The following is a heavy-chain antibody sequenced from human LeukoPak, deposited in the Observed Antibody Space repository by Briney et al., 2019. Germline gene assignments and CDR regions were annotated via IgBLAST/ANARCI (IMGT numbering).Heavy chain of an antibody. Sequence: SLKVSCKASVGTFSSYAISWERQTPRQGLECVGGIIPIFGTANYAQKLQGRVTITTDEPTSTAYMELSSLRSEDTAVYYCAGRGGDTAMVNNWFDPWGQGTLVTVSS. J-gene: IGHJ5*02. V-gene: IGHV1-69*05. CDR1: VGTFSSYA. CDR2: IIPIFGTA. D-gene: IGHD5-18*01. CDR3: AGRGGDTAMVNNWFDP.